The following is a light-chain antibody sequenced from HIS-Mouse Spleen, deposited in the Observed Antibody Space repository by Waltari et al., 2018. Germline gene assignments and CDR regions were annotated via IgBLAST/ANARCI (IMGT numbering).Light chain of an antibody. CDR1: SSDVGGYNY. CDR3: SSYTSSSTLGV. V-gene: IGLV2-14*03. J-gene: IGLJ3*02. Sequence: QSALTQPASVSGSPGQSITISCTGTSSDVGGYNYVSWYQQHPGKAPKLMIYDVSNRPSGGSNRFSGSKSGNTASLTSSGLQAEDEADYYCSSYTSSSTLGVFGGGTKLTVL. CDR2: DVS.